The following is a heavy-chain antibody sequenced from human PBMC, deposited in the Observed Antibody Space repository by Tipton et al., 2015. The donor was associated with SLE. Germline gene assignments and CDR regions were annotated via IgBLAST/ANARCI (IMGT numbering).Heavy chain of an antibody. V-gene: IGHV1-46*01. CDR2: INPSGGST. Sequence: QLVQSGAEVKKPGASVKVSCKASGYTFTGYYMHWVRQAPGQGLEWMGIINPSGGSTSYAQKFQGRVTMTRDTSTSTVYMELSSLRSDDTAVYYCARDYDFWSGPPGPFQHWGQGTLVTVSS. CDR1: GYTFTGYY. CDR3: ARDYDFWSGPPGPFQH. J-gene: IGHJ1*01. D-gene: IGHD3-3*01.